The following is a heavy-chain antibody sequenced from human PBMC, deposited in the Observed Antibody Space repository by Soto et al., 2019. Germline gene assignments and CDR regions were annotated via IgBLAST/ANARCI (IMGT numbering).Heavy chain of an antibody. Sequence: SETLSLTCTVSGASLNSDYWSWIRQSPGKGLEWIGYIYHMGGTDYNPSLKSRVTISIDKSKNQFSLNLRSVTAADTAVYFCSMFTNKSGFSSSHPWGQATQVTISS. CDR1: GASLNSDY. V-gene: IGHV4-59*03. CDR3: SMFTNKSGFSSSHP. CDR2: IYHMGGT. J-gene: IGHJ5*02. D-gene: IGHD6-6*01.